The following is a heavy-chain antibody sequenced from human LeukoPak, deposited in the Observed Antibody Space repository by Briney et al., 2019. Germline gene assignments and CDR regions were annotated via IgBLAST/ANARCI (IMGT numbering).Heavy chain of an antibody. CDR2: IFTSGST. J-gene: IGHJ5*02. Sequence: SETLSLTCTVVGGSITSDYWSWIRQPAGKGLEWIGRIFTSGSTAYNPSLKSRVTMSLDTSKNQFFLKLSSETAADTAAYFCSRGGANDLWGRGTLVTVSS. V-gene: IGHV4-4*07. D-gene: IGHD4/OR15-4a*01. CDR3: SRGGANDL. CDR1: GGSITSDY.